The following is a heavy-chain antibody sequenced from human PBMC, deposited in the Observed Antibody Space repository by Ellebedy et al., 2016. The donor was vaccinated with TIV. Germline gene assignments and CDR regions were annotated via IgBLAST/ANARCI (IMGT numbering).Heavy chain of an antibody. CDR2: VTDDGNLK. Sequence: PGGSLRLSCAASGSTFSSHAMVWVRQAPGMGLEWVASVTDDGNLKFYPDSVKGRFTVSRDNSKNTRYLQMSSLTTEDTAVYYCARDLYFGEGDALDIWGQGTMVIVSS. D-gene: IGHD3-10*01. J-gene: IGHJ3*02. V-gene: IGHV3-30-3*01. CDR1: GSTFSSHA. CDR3: ARDLYFGEGDALDI.